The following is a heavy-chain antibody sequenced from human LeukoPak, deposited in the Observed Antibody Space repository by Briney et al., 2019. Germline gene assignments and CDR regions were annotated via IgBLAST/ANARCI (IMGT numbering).Heavy chain of an antibody. CDR1: GFTFSSYS. CDR2: ISNSSSYI. CDR3: ASRYYYDSSGYRYDAFDI. J-gene: IGHJ3*02. Sequence: PGGSLRLSCAASGFTFSSYSMNWVRQAPGKGLEWVSSISNSSSYIYYADSVKGRFTISRDNAKNSLSLQMHSLRAEDTAVYYCASRYYYDSSGYRYDAFDIWGQGTMVTVSS. V-gene: IGHV3-21*01. D-gene: IGHD3-22*01.